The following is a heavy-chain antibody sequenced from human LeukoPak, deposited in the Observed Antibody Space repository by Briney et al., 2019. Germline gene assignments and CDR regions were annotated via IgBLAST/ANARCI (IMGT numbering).Heavy chain of an antibody. CDR3: ARDYISAH. J-gene: IGHJ4*02. CDR2: ISSNGGST. CDR1: GFTFSYYA. Sequence: GGSLRLSCSASGFTFSYYAMHWVRQAAGKGRECVSGISSNGGSTYYADSLKGRFTVSRDNSHNTLYLQMSSLRAEDTAIYYCARDYISAHWGQGTLVTVSS. V-gene: IGHV3-64D*09.